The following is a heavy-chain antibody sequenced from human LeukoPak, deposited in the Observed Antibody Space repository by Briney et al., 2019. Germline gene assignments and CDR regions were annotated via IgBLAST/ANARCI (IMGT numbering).Heavy chain of an antibody. CDR3: ARTRYYYGSRSYGAPYYFDY. CDR1: GGSISSSTYY. D-gene: IGHD3-10*01. Sequence: SETLSLTCSVSGGSISSSTYYWGWIRQPPGKGLEWIGSIYYSGSTYYNPSLKSRVTISVDTSKNQFSLKLSSVTAADTAVYYCARTRYYYGSRSYGAPYYFDYWGQGTLVTVSS. CDR2: IYYSGST. J-gene: IGHJ4*02. V-gene: IGHV4-39*01.